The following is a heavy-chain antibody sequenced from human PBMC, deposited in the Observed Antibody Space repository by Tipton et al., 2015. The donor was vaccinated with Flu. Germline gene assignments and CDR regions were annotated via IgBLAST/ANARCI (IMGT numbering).Heavy chain of an antibody. Sequence: QLVQSGAEVKKPGSSVKVSCKASGGTFSSYAISWVRQAPGQGPEWMGRIIPILGIANYAQKFQGRVTITADKSTSTAYMELSSLRSEDTAVYYCATYCSGGGCFLGTPYYFDYWGQGTLVTVSS. CDR3: ATYCSGGGCFLGTPYYFDY. V-gene: IGHV1-69*09. J-gene: IGHJ4*02. CDR1: GGTFSSYA. D-gene: IGHD2-15*01. CDR2: IIPILGIA.